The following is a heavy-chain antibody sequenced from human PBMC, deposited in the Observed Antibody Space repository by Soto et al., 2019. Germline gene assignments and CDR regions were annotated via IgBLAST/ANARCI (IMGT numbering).Heavy chain of an antibody. CDR2: INAGNGNT. D-gene: IGHD3-22*01. V-gene: IGHV1-3*01. CDR1: GYTFTSYA. Sequence: ASVKVSCKASGYTFTSYAMHWVRQAPGQRLEWMGWINAGNGNTKYSQKFQGRVTITRDTSASTAYMELSSLRSEDTAVYYCARAEYYYDSSGFLDYWGQGTLVTVSS. J-gene: IGHJ4*02. CDR3: ARAEYYYDSSGFLDY.